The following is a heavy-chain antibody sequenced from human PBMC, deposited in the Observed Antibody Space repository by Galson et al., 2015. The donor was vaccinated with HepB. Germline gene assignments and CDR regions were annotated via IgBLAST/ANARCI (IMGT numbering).Heavy chain of an antibody. CDR1: GYTFTSYG. J-gene: IGHJ4*02. Sequence: SVKVSCKASGYTFTSYGISWVRQAPGQGLEWMGWISAYNGNTNYAQKLQGRVTMTTDTSTSTAYMELRSLRSDDTAVYYCARGVRGPLPAAVGYWGQGTLVTVSS. CDR3: ARGVRGPLPAAVGY. V-gene: IGHV1-18*01. D-gene: IGHD2-2*01. CDR2: ISAYNGNT.